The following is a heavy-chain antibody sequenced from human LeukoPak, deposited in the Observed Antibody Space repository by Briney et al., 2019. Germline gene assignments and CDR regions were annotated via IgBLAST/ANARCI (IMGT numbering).Heavy chain of an antibody. CDR2: IIPMFGAP. V-gene: IGHV1-69*13. J-gene: IGHJ6*02. Sequence: SVKVSCKASGDSFSNYGFSWVRQAPGQGLEWMGGIIPMFGAPNYAQRFKGRVTITAGAFTSTVYMELSSLTSDDTAVYCCARDAGGTYRSYYALHVWGQGTTVTVS. D-gene: IGHD3-16*01. CDR3: ARDAGGTYRSYYALHV. CDR1: GDSFSNYG.